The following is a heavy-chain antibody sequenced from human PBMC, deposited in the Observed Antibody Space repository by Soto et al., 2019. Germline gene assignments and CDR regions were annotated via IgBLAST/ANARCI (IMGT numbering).Heavy chain of an antibody. CDR1: GYTFTSYD. J-gene: IGHJ4*02. Sequence: ASVKVSCKASGYTFTSYDINWVRQATGQGLEWMGWMNPNSGNTGYAQKFQGRVTMTRNTSISTAYIELSRLRSEDTAVYYCARHSGYSYGHNFDYWGQGTLGTVSS. V-gene: IGHV1-8*01. CDR3: ARHSGYSYGHNFDY. CDR2: MNPNSGNT. D-gene: IGHD5-18*01.